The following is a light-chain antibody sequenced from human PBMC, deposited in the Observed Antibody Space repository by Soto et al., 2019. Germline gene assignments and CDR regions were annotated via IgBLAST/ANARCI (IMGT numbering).Light chain of an antibody. J-gene: IGLJ2*01. CDR1: SSDVGGYDF. Sequence: QSALTQPPSASGSPGQSVTISCTGASSDVGGYDFVSWYQQHPGKAPKLMIYDVTKRPSGVPYRFSGSKSGNTASLTVSGLQADDEEAYYCSSYAGSSLPVAFGGGTKLTVL. CDR3: SSYAGSSLPVA. CDR2: DVT. V-gene: IGLV2-8*01.